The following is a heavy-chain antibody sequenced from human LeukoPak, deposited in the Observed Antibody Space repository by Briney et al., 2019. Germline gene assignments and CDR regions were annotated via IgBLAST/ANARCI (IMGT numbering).Heavy chain of an antibody. CDR2: VYNGGST. CDR1: GGSITSDY. Sequence: SETLSLTCTVSGGSITSDYWSWIRQPPGKGLEWIGYVYNGGSTSYNPSLKSRVTISVDTSKNQFSLKLSSVTAADTAVYYCARDSGREFGELFLDPWGQGTLVTVSS. J-gene: IGHJ5*02. V-gene: IGHV4-59*01. CDR3: ARDSGREFGELFLDP. D-gene: IGHD3-10*01.